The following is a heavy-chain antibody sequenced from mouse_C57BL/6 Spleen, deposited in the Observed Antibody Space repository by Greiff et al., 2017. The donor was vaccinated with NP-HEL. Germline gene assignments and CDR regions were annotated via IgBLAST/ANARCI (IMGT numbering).Heavy chain of an antibody. V-gene: IGHV1-82*01. D-gene: IGHD3-3*01. J-gene: IGHJ3*01. CDR1: GYAFSSSW. CDR2: IYPGDGDT. Sequence: LVESGPELVKPGASVKISCKASGYAFSSSWMNWVKQRPGKGLEWFGRIYPGDGDTNYNGKFKGKATLTADKSSSTAYMQLGNLTSEDSAVYFCEREEQGRGWGQGTLVTVSA. CDR3: EREEQGRG.